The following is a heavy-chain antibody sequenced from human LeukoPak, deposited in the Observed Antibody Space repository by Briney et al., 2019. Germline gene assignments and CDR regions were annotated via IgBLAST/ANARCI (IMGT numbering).Heavy chain of an antibody. CDR1: GGTFSSYA. CDR3: ASVKSHYYDSSGYYERYYYMDV. D-gene: IGHD3-22*01. J-gene: IGHJ6*03. V-gene: IGHV1-69*06. Sequence: SVKVSCKASGGTFSSYAISWVRQAPGQGLEWMGGIIPIFGTTNYAQKFQDRVTITADKSTSTAYMKLSSLRSEDTAVYYCASVKSHYYDSSGYYERYYYMDVWGKGTTVTVSS. CDR2: IIPIFGTT.